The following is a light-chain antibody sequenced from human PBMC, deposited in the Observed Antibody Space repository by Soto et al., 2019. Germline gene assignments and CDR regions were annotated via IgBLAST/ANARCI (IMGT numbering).Light chain of an antibody. V-gene: IGKV3-15*01. Sequence: EIVMTQSPGTLSVSPGERATLSCRASQSISSNLAWYQQRPGQAPRLLIYDASSRATGIPARFTGSGSGTDFILTISSLQSEYFAVYYCQQHNNWPPVTFGQGTKVEIK. CDR1: QSISSN. CDR3: QQHNNWPPVT. J-gene: IGKJ2*01. CDR2: DAS.